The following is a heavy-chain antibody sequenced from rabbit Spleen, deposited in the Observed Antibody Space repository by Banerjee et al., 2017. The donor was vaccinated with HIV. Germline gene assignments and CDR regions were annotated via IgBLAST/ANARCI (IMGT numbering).Heavy chain of an antibody. V-gene: IGHV1S40*01. Sequence: QQLVESGGDLVKPGASLTLTCTASGFSFSGSSYMCWVRQAPGKGLEWIACIETDSSGFTYFATWAIGRFTISKTSSTTVTLQVTSLTAADTATYFCARDTSSSFSSYGMDLWGPGTLVTVS. CDR2: IETDSSGFT. D-gene: IGHD1-1*01. J-gene: IGHJ6*01. CDR1: GFSFSGSSY. CDR3: ARDTSSSFSSYGMDL.